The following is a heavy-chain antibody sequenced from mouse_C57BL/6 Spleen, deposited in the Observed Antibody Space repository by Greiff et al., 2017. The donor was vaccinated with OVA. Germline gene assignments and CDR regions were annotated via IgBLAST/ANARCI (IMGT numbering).Heavy chain of an antibody. CDR2: IYPSDSET. V-gene: IGHV1-61*01. J-gene: IGHJ2*01. CDR1: GYTFTSYW. Sequence: VQLQQPGAELVRPGSSVKLSCKASGYTFTSYWIDWVKQRPGQGLEWIGNIYPSDSETHYNQKFKDKATLTVDKSSSTAYMQLSSLTSEDSAVYYCARGDTGDYWGQGTTLTVSS. CDR3: ARGDTGDY. D-gene: IGHD5-1-1*01.